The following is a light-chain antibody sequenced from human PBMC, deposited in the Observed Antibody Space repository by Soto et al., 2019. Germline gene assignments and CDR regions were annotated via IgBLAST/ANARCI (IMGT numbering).Light chain of an antibody. V-gene: IGKV3-20*01. CDR2: GAS. CDR3: QQYNSSDRRTNI. J-gene: IGKJ2*01. Sequence: EIVLTQSPGTLSLSPGERATLSCRASQSVSSSYLAWYEQKPGQAPRLLIYGASSRATGTPDRFSVTGSGTDFTLTKSTLEQEDFSVYYSQQYNSSDRRTNIFGLRTMQES. CDR1: QSVSSSY.